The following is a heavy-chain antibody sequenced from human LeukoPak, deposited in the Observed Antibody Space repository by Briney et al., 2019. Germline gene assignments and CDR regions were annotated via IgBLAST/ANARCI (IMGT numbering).Heavy chain of an antibody. CDR3: AKDRRYYDSSGYYYFDY. CDR1: GFTFSSYA. D-gene: IGHD3-22*01. CDR2: ISGSGGST. Sequence: PGGSLRLSCAASGFTFSSYAMSWVRQAPGKGLEWLSAISGSGGSTYYADSVKGRFTISRDNSKNTLYLQMNSLRAEDTAVYYCAKDRRYYDSSGYYYFDYWGQGTLVTVSS. J-gene: IGHJ4*02. V-gene: IGHV3-23*01.